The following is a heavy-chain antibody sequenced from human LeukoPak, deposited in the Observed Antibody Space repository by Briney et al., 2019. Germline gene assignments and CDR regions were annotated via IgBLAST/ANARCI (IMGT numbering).Heavy chain of an antibody. CDR3: AHRKAQYYYDSSGYRGYNWFDP. CDR2: IYCNDDK. V-gene: IGHV2-5*01. D-gene: IGHD3-22*01. CDR1: EFSLSTSGVG. J-gene: IGHJ5*02. Sequence: SGPTLVNPTQTLTLTCTFSEFSLSTSGVGVGWIRQPPGKALKWLALIYCNDDKRYSPYLMSRLTITKDTSKNQVVLTMTNMDAVDTAAYYCAHRKAQYYYDSSGYRGYNWFDPWGQGTLVTVSS.